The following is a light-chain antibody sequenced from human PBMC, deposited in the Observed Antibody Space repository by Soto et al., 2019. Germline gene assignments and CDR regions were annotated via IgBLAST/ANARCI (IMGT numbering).Light chain of an antibody. CDR1: SSDVGGYNY. Sequence: QSALTQPPSASGSPGQSVTISCTGTSSDVGGYNYVSWYQQHPDKAPKLMIYEVSKRPSGVPDRFSGSKSGNTASLTVSGLQAEDEGDYYCSSYADSIPVVFGGGTKLTVL. J-gene: IGLJ2*01. CDR3: SSYADSIPVV. V-gene: IGLV2-8*01. CDR2: EVS.